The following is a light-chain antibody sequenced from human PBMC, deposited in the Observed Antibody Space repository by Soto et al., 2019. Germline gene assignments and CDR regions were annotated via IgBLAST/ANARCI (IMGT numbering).Light chain of an antibody. CDR3: QQYNNWPLT. Sequence: IVLAQSPGTLSLSPGERATLSCRASQTVRNNYLAWYQQKPGQAPRLLIYDASSRATGIPARFSGSGSGTEFTLTISRLQPEDFAVYYCQQYNNWPLTFGQGTKVDIK. CDR1: QTVRNNY. J-gene: IGKJ1*01. CDR2: DAS. V-gene: IGKV3-20*01.